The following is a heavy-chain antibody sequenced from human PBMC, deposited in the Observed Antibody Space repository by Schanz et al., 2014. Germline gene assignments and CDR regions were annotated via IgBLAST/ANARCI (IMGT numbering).Heavy chain of an antibody. CDR2: IYIGGNT. CDR1: GFSVGNKY. J-gene: IGHJ5*02. CDR3: ARPALWFGDNCFDP. Sequence: EVQLVESGGGLVQPGGSLRLSCAASGFSVGNKYMNWVRQAPGKGLEWVSFIYIGGNTYYADSVKGRFTISRDNSKNTVYLQMNSLRAEDTAVYYCARPALWFGDNCFDPWGQGTLGTVSS. V-gene: IGHV3-66*01. D-gene: IGHD3-10*01.